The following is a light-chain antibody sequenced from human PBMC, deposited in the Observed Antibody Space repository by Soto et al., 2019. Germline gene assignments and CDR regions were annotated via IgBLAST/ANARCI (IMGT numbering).Light chain of an antibody. CDR3: QQYSRSPQKMYT. Sequence: EIVLTQSPGTLYLSPGERATLSCRASQSVSSIYLAWYQQKPGQAPRLVIYAASSRATGIPDRFSGSGSGTDFTLTISRVEPEDFAVYYCQQYSRSPQKMYTFGQGTKLEIK. CDR2: AAS. J-gene: IGKJ2*01. V-gene: IGKV3-20*01. CDR1: QSVSSIY.